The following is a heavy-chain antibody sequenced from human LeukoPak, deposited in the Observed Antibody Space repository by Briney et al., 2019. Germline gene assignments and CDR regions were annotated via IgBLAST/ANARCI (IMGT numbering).Heavy chain of an antibody. Sequence: ASVKVSCKASGYTFTSYDINWVRQATGQGLEWMGWMNPNSGNTGYAQKFQGRVTMTRNTSISTAYMELSSLRSEDTAVYYCARDYYDSSGYYASDYYYGMDVWGQGTTVTVSS. D-gene: IGHD3-22*01. V-gene: IGHV1-8*01. J-gene: IGHJ6*02. CDR1: GYTFTSYD. CDR3: ARDYYDSSGYYASDYYYGMDV. CDR2: MNPNSGNT.